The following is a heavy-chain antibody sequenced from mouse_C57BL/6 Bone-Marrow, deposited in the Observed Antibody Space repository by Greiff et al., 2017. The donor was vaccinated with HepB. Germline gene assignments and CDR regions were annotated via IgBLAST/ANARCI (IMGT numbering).Heavy chain of an antibody. CDR3: ARHGSSWFAY. Sequence: QVHVKQPGAELVRPGSSVKLSCKASGYTFTSYWMHWVKQRPIQGLEWIGNIDPSDSETHYNQKFKDKATLTVDKSSSTAYMQLSSLTSEDSAVYYCARHGSSWFAYWGQGTPVTVSA. J-gene: IGHJ3*01. D-gene: IGHD1-1*01. V-gene: IGHV1-52*01. CDR2: IDPSDSET. CDR1: GYTFTSYW.